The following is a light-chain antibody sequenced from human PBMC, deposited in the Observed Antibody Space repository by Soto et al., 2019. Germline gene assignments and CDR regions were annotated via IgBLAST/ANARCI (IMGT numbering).Light chain of an antibody. CDR1: QSISSW. V-gene: IGKV1-5*03. Sequence: DIQMTQSASTLSAPVGDRVTITCPASQSISSWLAWYQQKPGKAPKLLIYKASSLEGGVPSRFSGRESRTEFTLKISSLRADDFATYYCAKYKSNAGTCGRGTKVEIK. CDR2: KAS. J-gene: IGKJ1*01. CDR3: AKYKSNAGT.